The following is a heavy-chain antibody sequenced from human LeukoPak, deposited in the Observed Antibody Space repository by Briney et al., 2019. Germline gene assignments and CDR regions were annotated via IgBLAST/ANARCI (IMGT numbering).Heavy chain of an antibody. CDR1: GFTLSSYA. V-gene: IGHV3-23*01. CDR2: ISGSGGST. CDR3: AKLDCSSTSCYTYRSFFYFDY. D-gene: IGHD2-2*02. Sequence: GGSLRLSCAASGFTLSSYAMSWVRQAPGKGLEWVSAISGSGGSTYYADSVKGRFTISRDNSKNTLYLQMNSLRAEDTAVYYCAKLDCSSTSCYTYRSFFYFDYWGQGTLVTVSS. J-gene: IGHJ4*02.